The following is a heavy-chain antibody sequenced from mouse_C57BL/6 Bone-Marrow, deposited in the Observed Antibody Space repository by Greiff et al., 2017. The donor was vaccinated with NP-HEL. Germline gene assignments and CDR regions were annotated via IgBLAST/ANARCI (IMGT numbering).Heavy chain of an antibody. CDR3: AKNPAVVAEDYYAMDY. CDR2: IWRGGST. J-gene: IGHJ4*01. V-gene: IGHV2-5*01. D-gene: IGHD1-1*01. CDR1: GFSLTSYG. Sequence: VQLQQSGPGLVQPSQSLSITCTVSGFSLTSYGVHWVRQSPGKGLEWLGVIWRGGSTDYNAAFMSRLSITKDNSKSQVFFKMNSLQADDTAIYYCAKNPAVVAEDYYAMDYWGQGTSVTVSS.